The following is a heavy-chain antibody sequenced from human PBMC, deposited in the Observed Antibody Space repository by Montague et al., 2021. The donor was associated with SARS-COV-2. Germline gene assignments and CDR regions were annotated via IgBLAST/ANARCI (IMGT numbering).Heavy chain of an antibody. Sequence: SETLSLTCTVSGDSVSSSDHYWGWIRQPPGKGLEWLGIFYYSGYTXYNPSFKGRVTISIDASKNQFSLKLNSLTATDTAIYHCARRRLREDYFDFWGQGTLLTVSS. D-gene: IGHD4-17*01. CDR3: ARRRLREDYFDF. CDR1: GDSVSSSDHY. V-gene: IGHV4-39*01. J-gene: IGHJ4*02. CDR2: FYYSGYT.